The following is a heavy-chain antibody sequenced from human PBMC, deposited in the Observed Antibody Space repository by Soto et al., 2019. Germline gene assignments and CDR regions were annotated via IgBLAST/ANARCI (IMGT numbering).Heavy chain of an antibody. CDR3: ARDHGYSSTSQYHFYGMDG. CDR2: IKQGGSEK. Sequence: GGSLRLSCAASGFTFSSYWMNWVRQAPGKGLEWVANIKQGGSEKYYVDSVKGRFTISRDNAKNSLFLQMNSLRAEDTAVYYCARDHGYSSTSQYHFYGMDGWGQGTTVTVSS. D-gene: IGHD6-13*01. J-gene: IGHJ6*02. V-gene: IGHV3-7*03. CDR1: GFTFSSYW.